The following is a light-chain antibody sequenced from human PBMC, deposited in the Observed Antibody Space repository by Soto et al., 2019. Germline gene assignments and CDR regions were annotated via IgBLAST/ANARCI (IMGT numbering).Light chain of an antibody. CDR3: QNYTNVPA. CDR1: QGISNY. CDR2: AAS. J-gene: IGKJ4*01. Sequence: DIQMTQSPSSLSASVGDRVTITCRASQGISNYLAWYQQIPGKVPKLLISAASTLQSGIPSRFSGSGSGTYFNLTISSLQPEDVANDYCQNYTNVPAFGGGTKVEIK. V-gene: IGKV1-27*01.